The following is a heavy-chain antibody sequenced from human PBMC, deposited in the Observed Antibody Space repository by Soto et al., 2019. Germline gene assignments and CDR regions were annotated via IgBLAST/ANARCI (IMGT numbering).Heavy chain of an antibody. V-gene: IGHV3-23*01. Sequence: LRLSCAASGFTFSSYAMSWVRQAPGKGLEWVSAISGSGGSTYYADSVKGRFTISRDNSKNTLYLQMNSLRAEDTAVYYCAKEGQGYCTNGVCSYYYYYMDVWGKGTTVTVSS. CDR2: ISGSGGST. D-gene: IGHD2-8*01. CDR3: AKEGQGYCTNGVCSYYYYYMDV. J-gene: IGHJ6*03. CDR1: GFTFSSYA.